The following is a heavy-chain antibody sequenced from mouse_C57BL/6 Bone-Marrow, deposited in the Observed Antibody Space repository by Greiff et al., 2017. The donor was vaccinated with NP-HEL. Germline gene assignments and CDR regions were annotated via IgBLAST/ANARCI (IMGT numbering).Heavy chain of an antibody. CDR3: ARDGPNPNWYFDV. V-gene: IGHV2-9-1*01. J-gene: IGHJ1*03. D-gene: IGHD2-3*01. CDR2: IWTGGGT. Sequence: VKLMESGPGLVAPSQSLSITCTVSGFSLTSYAISWVRQPPGQGLEWLGVIWTGGGTNYNSALKSRLSISKDNSKSQVFLKMNSLQTDDTARDYCARDGPNPNWYFDVWGTGTTVTVSS. CDR1: GFSLTSYA.